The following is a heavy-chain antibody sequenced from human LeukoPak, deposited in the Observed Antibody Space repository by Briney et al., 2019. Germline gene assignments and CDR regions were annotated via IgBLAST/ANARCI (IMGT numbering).Heavy chain of an antibody. Sequence: HPGGSLRLSCAASGFTFSSYWMHWVRQAPGKGLVWVSRINSDGSSTSYADSVKGRFTISRDNAKNTLYLQMNSLRAEDTAVYYCARDFNSIYCGGDCYHNWFDPWGQGTLVTVSS. V-gene: IGHV3-74*01. D-gene: IGHD2-21*02. CDR1: GFTFSSYW. CDR3: ARDFNSIYCGGDCYHNWFDP. J-gene: IGHJ5*02. CDR2: INSDGSST.